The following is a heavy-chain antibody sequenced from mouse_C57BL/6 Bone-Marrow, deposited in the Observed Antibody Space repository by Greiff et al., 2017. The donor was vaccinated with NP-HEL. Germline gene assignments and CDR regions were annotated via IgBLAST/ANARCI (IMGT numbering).Heavy chain of an antibody. J-gene: IGHJ2*01. V-gene: IGHV14-4*01. Sequence: VQLQQSGAELVRPGASVKLSCTASGFNIKDDYMHWVKQRPDQGLEWIGWIDPENGDTEYASKFQGKATITADTSSNTAYLQLSSLTSEDTAVYYCTTWGDYDDYFDYWGQGTTLTVSS. CDR1: GFNIKDDY. CDR2: IDPENGDT. CDR3: TTWGDYDDYFDY. D-gene: IGHD2-4*01.